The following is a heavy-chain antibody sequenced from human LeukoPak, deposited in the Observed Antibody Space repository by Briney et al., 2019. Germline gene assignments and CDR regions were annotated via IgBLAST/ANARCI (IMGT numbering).Heavy chain of an antibody. CDR3: ARGVRDILSGYYTDYYFYYMDV. CDR2: ISSSLDSNI. J-gene: IGHJ6*03. Sequence: GGSLRLSCAASGFTFSSYDMTWVRQAPGKGLEWVSFISSSLDSNIYYADSVKGRFTISRDNAKNSLYLQMNSLRAEDTAVYYCARGVRDILSGYYTDYYFYYMDVWGKGTTVTVSS. D-gene: IGHD3-9*01. V-gene: IGHV3-48*01. CDR1: GFTFSSYD.